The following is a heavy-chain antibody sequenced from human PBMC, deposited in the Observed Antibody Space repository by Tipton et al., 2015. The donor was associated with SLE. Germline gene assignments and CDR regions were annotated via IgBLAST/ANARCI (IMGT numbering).Heavy chain of an antibody. CDR1: GFTFSSYS. CDR2: ISSSSSTI. Sequence: SLRLSCAASGFTFSSYSMNWVRQAPGKGLEWVSYISSSSSTIYYADSVKGRFTISRDNAKNSLYLQMNSLSAAETAEYYCARDLPSSSLYREINYWGQGPLVTVSS. J-gene: IGHJ4*02. D-gene: IGHD6-13*01. CDR3: ARDLPSSSLYREINY. V-gene: IGHV3-48*01.